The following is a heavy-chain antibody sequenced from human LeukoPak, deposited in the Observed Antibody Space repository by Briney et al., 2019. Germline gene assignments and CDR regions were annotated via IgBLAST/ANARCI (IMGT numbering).Heavy chain of an antibody. CDR1: GYTFTSYD. CDR2: MNPNSGNT. D-gene: IGHD3-10*01. J-gene: IGHJ4*02. Sequence: ASVKVSCKASGYTFTSYDINWVRQATGQGLEWMGWMNPNSGNTGYAQKFQGRVTMTRNTSISTAYMELSSLRSEDTAVYYCAREAMVRGVKGDYWGQGTLVTVSS. CDR3: AREAMVRGVKGDY. V-gene: IGHV1-8*01.